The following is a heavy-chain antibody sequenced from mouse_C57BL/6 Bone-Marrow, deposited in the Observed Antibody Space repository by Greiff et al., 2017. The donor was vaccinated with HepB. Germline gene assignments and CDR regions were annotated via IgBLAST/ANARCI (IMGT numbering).Heavy chain of an antibody. J-gene: IGHJ4*01. V-gene: IGHV1-26*01. Sequence: EVKLMESGPELVKPGASVKISCKASGYTFTDYYMNWVKQSHGKSLEWIGDINPNNGGTSYNQKFKGKATLTVDKSSSTAYMELRSLTSEDSAVYYCAISYYYGEGDYWGQGTSVTVSS. CDR1: GYTFTDYY. CDR2: INPNNGGT. D-gene: IGHD1-1*01. CDR3: AISYYYGEGDY.